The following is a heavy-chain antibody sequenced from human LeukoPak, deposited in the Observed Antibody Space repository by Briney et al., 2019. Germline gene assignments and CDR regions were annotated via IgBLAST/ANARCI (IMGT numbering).Heavy chain of an antibody. CDR1: GFTFGDYY. Sequence: PGGSLRLSCAASGFTFGDYYMSWIRQAPGKGLGWISYITFSSKTIYYADSVKGRFTISRDNAKNSLYLQMDSLRAEDTAVYYCARVRWLSAAGTEGNFDYWGQGTLGTVSS. J-gene: IGHJ4*02. V-gene: IGHV3-11*04. D-gene: IGHD6-13*01. CDR3: ARVRWLSAAGTEGNFDY. CDR2: ITFSSKTI.